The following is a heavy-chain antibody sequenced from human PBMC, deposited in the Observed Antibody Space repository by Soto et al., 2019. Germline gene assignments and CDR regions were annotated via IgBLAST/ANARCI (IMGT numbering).Heavy chain of an antibody. CDR3: ARYSNEQHYYYYYGMDV. J-gene: IGHJ6*02. CDR2: IYYSGST. V-gene: IGHV4-31*03. Sequence: PSETLSLTCTVSGGSISSGGYYWSWIRQHPGKGLEWIGYIYYSGSTYYNPSLKSRVTISVDTSKNQFSLKLSSVTAADTAVHYCARYSNEQHYYYYYGMDVWGQGTTVTVSS. D-gene: IGHD4-4*01. CDR1: GGSISSGGYY.